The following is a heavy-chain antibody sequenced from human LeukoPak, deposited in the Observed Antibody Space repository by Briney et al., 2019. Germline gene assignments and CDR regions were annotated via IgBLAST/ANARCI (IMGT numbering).Heavy chain of an antibody. D-gene: IGHD6-6*01. J-gene: IGHJ4*02. CDR3: AQAHSSSSPFDY. CDR2: ISGSGGST. V-gene: IGHV3-23*01. Sequence: GGSLRLSCTASGFSFSSYAMCWVRQAPGNGLEWVSAISGSGGSTYYADSVKGRFTISRDNSKNTLYLQMNSLRAEDTAVYYCAQAHSSSSPFDYWGQRTLVTVSS. CDR1: GFSFSSYA.